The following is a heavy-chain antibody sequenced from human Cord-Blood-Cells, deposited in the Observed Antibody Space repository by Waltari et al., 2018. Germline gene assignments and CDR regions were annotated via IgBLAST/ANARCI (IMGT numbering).Heavy chain of an antibody. J-gene: IGHJ3*02. V-gene: IGHV3-53*01. CDR1: GFTVSSNY. CDR3: ATGSSGSTTPDAFDI. CDR2: IYSGVST. D-gene: IGHD3-3*01. Sequence: EVQLVESGGGLIQPGGSLRLSCAASGFTVSSNYMSWVRQAPGKGLEWVSMIYSGVSTYYADSVKGRFTISRDNSKNTLYLQMNSLRAEDTAVYYCATGSSGSTTPDAFDIWGQGTMVTVSS.